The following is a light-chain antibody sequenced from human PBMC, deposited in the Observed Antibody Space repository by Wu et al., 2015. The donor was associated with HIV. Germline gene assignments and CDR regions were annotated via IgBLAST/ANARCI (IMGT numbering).Light chain of an antibody. CDR3: QQYGSSPGT. CDR2: GAS. J-gene: IGKJ2*01. V-gene: IGKV3-20*01. Sequence: KPRPGVPRXLIYGASTEGPTGIPDRFSGDGSGTDFTLTISRLEPEDFAVYYCQQYGSSPGTFGQGTKLEIK.